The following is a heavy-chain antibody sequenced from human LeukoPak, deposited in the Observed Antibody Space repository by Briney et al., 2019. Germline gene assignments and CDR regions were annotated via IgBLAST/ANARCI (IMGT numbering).Heavy chain of an antibody. J-gene: IGHJ4*02. Sequence: PSETLSLTCAVSGGSISSGGYSWSWIRQPPGKGLEWIGYIYYSGSTYYNPSLKSRVTISVDTSKNQFSLKLSSVTAADTAVYYCARDRKLLWFGELLPFDYWGQGTLVTVSS. V-gene: IGHV4-30-4*07. CDR2: IYYSGST. CDR1: GGSISSGGYS. D-gene: IGHD3-10*01. CDR3: ARDRKLLWFGELLPFDY.